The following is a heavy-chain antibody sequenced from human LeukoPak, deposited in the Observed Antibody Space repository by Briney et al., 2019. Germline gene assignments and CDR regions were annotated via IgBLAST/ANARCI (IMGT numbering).Heavy chain of an antibody. CDR2: LLDSVNT. D-gene: IGHD5-18*01. CDR3: ATIKRGSIYGYFDF. CDR1: GGSISSHY. V-gene: IGHV4-59*11. J-gene: IGHJ4*02. Sequence: SETPSLTCTVSGGSISSHYWSWIRQPPGKGLEWIAYLLDSVNTKDNPSLSSRLTLSADTSKNQFSLRLSSVTAADTAIYYCATIKRGSIYGYFDFWGQGIKVTVSS.